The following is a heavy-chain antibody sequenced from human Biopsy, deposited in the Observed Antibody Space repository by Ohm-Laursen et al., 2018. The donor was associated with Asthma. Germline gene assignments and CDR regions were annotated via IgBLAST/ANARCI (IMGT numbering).Heavy chain of an antibody. Sequence: SVKVSCKSLGGTFNTYVIGWVRQAPGQGLEWMGGINSVFGTTTYPQKFQDRVTITADDSTSTVYMESSSLRSEDTAAYYCARKAGSCISRTCYSLDFWGQGTLVTVSS. J-gene: IGHJ4*02. V-gene: IGHV1-69*13. D-gene: IGHD2-2*01. CDR3: ARKAGSCISRTCYSLDF. CDR2: INSVFGTT. CDR1: GGTFNTYV.